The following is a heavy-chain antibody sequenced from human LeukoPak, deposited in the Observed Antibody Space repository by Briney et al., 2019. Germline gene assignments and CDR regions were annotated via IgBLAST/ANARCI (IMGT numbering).Heavy chain of an antibody. CDR1: EFVFSDYY. V-gene: IGHV3-11*01. CDR2: ISDSGSTI. CDR3: AREMEGDYGSGTFFDL. Sequence: GALRLSCAASEFVFSDYYMSWIRQAPGKGLVWVSYISDSGSTIYYADSVKGRFTISRDNVKNSLYLQMNGLRAEDTAVYYCAREMEGDYGSGTFFDLWGQGNMVTVSS. J-gene: IGHJ4*02. D-gene: IGHD3-10*01.